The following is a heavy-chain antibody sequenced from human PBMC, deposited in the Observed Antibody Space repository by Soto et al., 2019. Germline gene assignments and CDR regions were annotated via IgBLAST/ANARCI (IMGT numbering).Heavy chain of an antibody. Sequence: QVQLVQSGAEVKKPGASVKVSCKASGYTFTSYAMHWVRQAPGQRLEWMGWINAGNGNTKYSQKFQGRVTITRDTSASTADMELSSLRSEDTAVDYCARPLTGADAFDIWGQGTMVTVSS. CDR2: INAGNGNT. J-gene: IGHJ3*02. V-gene: IGHV1-3*01. CDR3: ARPLTGADAFDI. D-gene: IGHD7-27*01. CDR1: GYTFTSYA.